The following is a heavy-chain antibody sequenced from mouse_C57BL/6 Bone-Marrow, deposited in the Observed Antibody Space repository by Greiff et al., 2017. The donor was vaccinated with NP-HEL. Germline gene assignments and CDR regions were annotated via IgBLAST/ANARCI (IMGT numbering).Heavy chain of an antibody. V-gene: IGHV14-4*01. CDR3: TTRWFAY. J-gene: IGHJ3*01. Sequence: VQLQQSGAELVRPGASVKLSCTASGFNIKDDYMHWVKHRPEQGLEWIGWIDPENGDTEYASKFQGKATITADTSSNTAYLQLSSLTSEDTAVYYCTTRWFAYWGQGTLVTVSA. CDR2: IDPENGDT. CDR1: GFNIKDDY.